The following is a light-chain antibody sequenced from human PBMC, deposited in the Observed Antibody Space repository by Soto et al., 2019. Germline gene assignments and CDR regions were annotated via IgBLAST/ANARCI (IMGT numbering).Light chain of an antibody. CDR2: EVS. Sequence: QSVLTQPASVSGSPGQSITISCTGTSSDVGNYNLVSWYQQHPGKAPKVMIYEVSKRPSGVSNRFSGSKSGNTASLTISGLQAEDEAVYYCCSYAGSRVFGGGTKVTVL. V-gene: IGLV2-23*02. CDR3: CSYAGSRV. J-gene: IGLJ3*02. CDR1: SSDVGNYNL.